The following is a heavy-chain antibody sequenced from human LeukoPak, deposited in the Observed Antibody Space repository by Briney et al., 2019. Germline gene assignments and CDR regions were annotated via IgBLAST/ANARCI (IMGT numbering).Heavy chain of an antibody. Sequence: GGSLRLSCAASGFTFDDYAMHWVRQAPGKGLEWVSGISWNSGSIGYADSVKGRFTISRDNAKNSLYLQMNSLRAEDAALYYCAKDSGSGDRGVIPAHDYWGQGTLVTVSS. J-gene: IGHJ4*02. V-gene: IGHV3-9*01. CDR1: GFTFDDYA. CDR3: AKDSGSGDRGVIPAHDY. CDR2: ISWNSGSI. D-gene: IGHD3-10*01.